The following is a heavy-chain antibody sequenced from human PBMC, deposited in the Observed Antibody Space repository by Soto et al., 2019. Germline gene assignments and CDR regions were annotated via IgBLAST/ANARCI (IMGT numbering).Heavy chain of an antibody. CDR3: ARDGGFLEWPWGHYMDV. J-gene: IGHJ6*03. CDR2: ISSSSSYI. D-gene: IGHD3-3*01. Sequence: GGSLRLSCAASGFTFSSYSMNWVRQAPGKGLEWVSSISSSSSYIYYADSVKGRFTISSDNAKNSLYLQMNSLRAEDTAVYYCARDGGFLEWPWGHYMDVWGKGTTVTVSS. V-gene: IGHV3-21*01. CDR1: GFTFSSYS.